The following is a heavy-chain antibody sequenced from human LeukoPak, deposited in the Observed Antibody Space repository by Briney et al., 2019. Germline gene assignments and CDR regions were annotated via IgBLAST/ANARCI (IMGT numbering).Heavy chain of an antibody. CDR2: ISSSSSYI. J-gene: IGHJ3*02. CDR1: GFTFSSYS. D-gene: IGHD3-22*01. Sequence: GGSLRLSCAASGFTFSSYSMNWVRQAPGKGLEWVSSISSSSSYIHYADSVKGRFTISRDNAKNSLYLQMNSLRAEDTAVYYCARDNPMIVVVSGAFDIWGQGTMVTVSS. CDR3: ARDNPMIVVVSGAFDI. V-gene: IGHV3-21*01.